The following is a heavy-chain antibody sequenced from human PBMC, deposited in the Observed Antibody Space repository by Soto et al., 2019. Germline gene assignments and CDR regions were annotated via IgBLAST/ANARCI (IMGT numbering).Heavy chain of an antibody. D-gene: IGHD5-18*01. CDR1: GGTFSSYT. V-gene: IGHV1-69*02. Sequence: QVQLVQSGAEVKKPGSSVKVSCKASGGTFSSYTISWVRQAPGQGLEWMGRIIPILGIANYAQKFQGRVTITADKSTSTAYMELSSLRSEDTAVYYCARGRGYSYGLLDYWGQGTLVTVSS. CDR2: IIPILGIA. CDR3: ARGRGYSYGLLDY. J-gene: IGHJ4*02.